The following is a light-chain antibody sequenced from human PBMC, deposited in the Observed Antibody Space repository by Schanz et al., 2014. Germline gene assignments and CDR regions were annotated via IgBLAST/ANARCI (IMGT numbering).Light chain of an antibody. V-gene: IGLV2-14*02. CDR3: NSYAGTNTLSV. CDR1: SSDIGSSDL. J-gene: IGLJ3*02. Sequence: QSVLTQPASVSGSPGQSITISCTGTSSDIGSSDLVSWYQQHPGKVPKLMIYEVSKRPSGVPDRFSGSKSGNTASLTVSGLQAEDEADYYCNSYAGTNTLSVFGGGTKVTVL. CDR2: EVS.